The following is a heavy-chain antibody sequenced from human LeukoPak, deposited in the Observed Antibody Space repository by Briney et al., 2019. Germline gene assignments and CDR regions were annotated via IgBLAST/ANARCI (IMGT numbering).Heavy chain of an antibody. CDR2: IKPDGNDK. D-gene: IGHD1-26*01. Sequence: GGSLRLSCAASGFTFSIHWMTWVRQAPGKGLEWVATIKPDGNDKYFVDSVKGRFTVSRDNSKNTLYLQMNSLRAEDTALYFCAKKAQYNGNYPLDYWGQGTLVTVSS. V-gene: IGHV3-7*03. CDR1: GFTFSIHW. CDR3: AKKAQYNGNYPLDY. J-gene: IGHJ4*02.